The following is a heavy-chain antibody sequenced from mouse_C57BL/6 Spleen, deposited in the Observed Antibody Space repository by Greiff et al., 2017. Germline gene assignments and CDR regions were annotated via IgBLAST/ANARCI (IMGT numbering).Heavy chain of an antibody. CDR1: GYAFRSSW. CDR2: IYPGDGDT. D-gene: IGHD2-2*01. Sequence: VQLQQSGPELVKPGASVKISCKASGYAFRSSWMNWVKQRPGKGLEWIGRIYPGDGDTNYNGKFTGKATLTADKSSSTAYMQLSSLTSEDSAVYFCASVYYGYDNWYFDVWGTGTTVTVSS. CDR3: ASVYYGYDNWYFDV. V-gene: IGHV1-82*01. J-gene: IGHJ1*03.